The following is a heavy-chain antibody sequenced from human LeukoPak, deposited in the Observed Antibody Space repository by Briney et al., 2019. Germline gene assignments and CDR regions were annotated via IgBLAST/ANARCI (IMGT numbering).Heavy chain of an antibody. CDR2: ISGSGGST. J-gene: IGHJ5*02. CDR3: AKGDSGYYYDSSGYLNWFDP. V-gene: IGHV3-23*01. CDR1: GFTFSSYA. Sequence: PRGSLRLSCAASGFTFSSYAMSWVRQAPGKGLEWVSVISGSGGSTYYVDSVKGRFTISRDNSKNTLSLQMNSLRAEDTAVYYCAKGDSGYYYDSSGYLNWFDPWGQGTLVTVSS. D-gene: IGHD3-22*01.